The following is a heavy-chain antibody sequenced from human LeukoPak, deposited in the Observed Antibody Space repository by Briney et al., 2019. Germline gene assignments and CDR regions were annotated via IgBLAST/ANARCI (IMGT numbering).Heavy chain of an antibody. CDR1: GGTFSSYT. CDR3: ARADYDFWSGVKTLPDRYYMDV. D-gene: IGHD3-3*01. Sequence: GASVKVSCKASGGTFSSYTISWVRQAPGQGLEWMGRIIPIFGTANYAQKFQGRVTITADESTSTAYMELSSLRSEDTAVYYCARADYDFWSGVKTLPDRYYMDVWGKGTTVTVSS. V-gene: IGHV1-69*01. J-gene: IGHJ6*03. CDR2: IIPIFGTA.